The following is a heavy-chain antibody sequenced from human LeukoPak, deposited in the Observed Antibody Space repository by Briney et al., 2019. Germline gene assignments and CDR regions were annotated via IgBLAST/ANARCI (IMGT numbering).Heavy chain of an antibody. J-gene: IGHJ3*02. Sequence: PGGSLRLSCAASGFTVSSNYMSWVRQAPGKGLEWVSVIYSGGSTYYADSVKGRFTISRDNSKNTLYLQMNSLRAEDTAVYYCARATSPNYALIWGQGTMVTVSS. CDR2: IYSGGST. CDR3: ARATSPNYALI. V-gene: IGHV3-53*01. D-gene: IGHD3-16*01. CDR1: GFTVSSNY.